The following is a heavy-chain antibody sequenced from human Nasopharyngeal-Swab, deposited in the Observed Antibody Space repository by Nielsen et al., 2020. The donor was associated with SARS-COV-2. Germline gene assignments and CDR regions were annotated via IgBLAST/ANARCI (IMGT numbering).Heavy chain of an antibody. CDR3: ARTIAAAGPDGMDV. Sequence: GGSLRLSCAASGFTFSSYSMNWVRQAPGKGLEWVSSISSSSSYIYYADSVKGRFTISRDNAKNSLYLQMNSLRAEDTAVYYCARTIAAAGPDGMDVWGQGTTVTVSS. CDR2: ISSSSSYI. CDR1: GFTFSSYS. D-gene: IGHD6-13*01. V-gene: IGHV3-21*01. J-gene: IGHJ6*02.